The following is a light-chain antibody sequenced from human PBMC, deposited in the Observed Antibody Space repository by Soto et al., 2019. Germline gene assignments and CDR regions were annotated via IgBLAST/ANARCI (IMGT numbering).Light chain of an antibody. V-gene: IGKV3-20*01. CDR1: QSVSSSF. CDR2: GAS. Sequence: EIVLTQSPGTLSLSPGERATLSCRASQSVSSSFLAWYQQKPGQAPRLLIYGASSRATGIPDRFSGSGSGTDFTLPSSRLAPEDVAVYYCQQYDSSPLTFGGGTQVEIK. CDR3: QQYDSSPLT. J-gene: IGKJ4*01.